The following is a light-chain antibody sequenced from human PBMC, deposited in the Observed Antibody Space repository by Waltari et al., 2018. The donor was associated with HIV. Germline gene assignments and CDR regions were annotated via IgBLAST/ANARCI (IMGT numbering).Light chain of an antibody. CDR1: TSNIANNY. V-gene: IGLV1-51*02. CDR3: GTWDSRLSAVV. J-gene: IGLJ2*01. CDR2: KNN. Sequence: QSVLTQPPSVSAAPGQEVTMSCSGGTSNIANNYVSWYQQLPGTAPKVLIYKNNKRPSGIPDRFSGSKSGTSATLGITGLQTGDEADYYCGTWDSRLSAVVFGGGTKLTV.